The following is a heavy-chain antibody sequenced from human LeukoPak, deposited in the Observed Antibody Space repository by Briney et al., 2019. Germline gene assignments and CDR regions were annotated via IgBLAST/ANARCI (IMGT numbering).Heavy chain of an antibody. CDR3: AREGSAAMVTFYYYYYYMDV. V-gene: IGHV3-33*01. CDR2: IWYDGSNK. CDR1: GFTFSSYG. Sequence: GGSLRLSCAASGFTFSSYGMHWVRQAPGKGLEWVAVIWYDGSNKYYADSVKGRFTISRDNSKNTLYLQMSSLRAEDTAVYYCAREGSAAMVTFYYYYYYMDVWGKGTTVTVSS. J-gene: IGHJ6*03. D-gene: IGHD5-18*01.